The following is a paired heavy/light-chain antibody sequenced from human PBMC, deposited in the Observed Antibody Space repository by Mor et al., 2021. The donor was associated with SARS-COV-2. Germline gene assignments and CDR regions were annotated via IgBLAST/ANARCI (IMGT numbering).Heavy chain of an antibody. CDR3: AKDLTSRTYYYYGMDV. CDR1: GFTFSSYG. J-gene: IGHJ6*02. CDR2: MRYDGSNK. D-gene: IGHD2-2*01. Sequence: QVQLVESGGGVVQPGGSLRLSCAASGFTFSSYGMHWVRQAPGKGLEWVAIMRYDGSNKYYADSVKGRFTISRDNSKNTLYLEMNSLGDEDTAVYYCAKDLTSRTYYYYGMDVWGQGTTVTVSS. V-gene: IGHV3-30*02.
Light chain of an antibody. CDR3: AAWDDSLSGYV. V-gene: IGLV1-47*02. CDR1: SSNIGSNY. J-gene: IGLJ1*01. Sequence: QSVLTQPPSASGTPGQRVTISCSGSSSNIGSNYVYWYQQLPGTAPKLLIYNDNQRPSGVPDRFSGSKSGTSASLAISGLRSEDEADYYCAAWDDSLSGYVFGTGTKVSVL. CDR2: NDN.